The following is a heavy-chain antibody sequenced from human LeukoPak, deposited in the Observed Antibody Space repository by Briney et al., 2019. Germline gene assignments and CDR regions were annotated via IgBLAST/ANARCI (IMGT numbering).Heavy chain of an antibody. CDR3: ATRKLGNDY. J-gene: IGHJ4*02. CDR1: GGSVSDYY. Sequence: SETLSLTCTISGGSVSDYYWSWIRQSPGKGLEWIGYIYYTETSYNPSLKSRVTISADTSKNQFSLKLYSVTAADTAVYYCATRKLGNDYWGQGTLVTVSS. CDR2: IYYTET. D-gene: IGHD7-27*01. V-gene: IGHV4-59*02.